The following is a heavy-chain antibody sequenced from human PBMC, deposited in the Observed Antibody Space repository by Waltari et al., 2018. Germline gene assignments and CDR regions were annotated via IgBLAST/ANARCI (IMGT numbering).Heavy chain of an antibody. J-gene: IGHJ4*02. CDR3: AKGYYDFWSGYPTYYFDY. Sequence: EVQLVESGGGLVQPGRSLRLSCAASGFTFDDYAMHWVRPAPGTGLEWVSGISWNSGSIGYADSVKGRFTISRDNAKNSLYLQMNSLRAEDTALYYCAKGYYDFWSGYPTYYFDYWGQGTLVTVSS. V-gene: IGHV3-9*01. D-gene: IGHD3-3*01. CDR2: ISWNSGSI. CDR1: GFTFDDYA.